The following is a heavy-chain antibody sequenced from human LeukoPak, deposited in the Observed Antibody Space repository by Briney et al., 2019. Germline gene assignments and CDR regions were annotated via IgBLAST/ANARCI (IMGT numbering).Heavy chain of an antibody. Sequence: ASVKVSCKASGYTVTSYGISWVRQAPGQGLAWMGWISAYNGNTNYAQKLQGRVTMTTGTSTSTAYMELRSLRADDTAVYYSAISYDSSGYYTFDYWGQGTLVTVSS. V-gene: IGHV1-18*01. CDR1: GYTVTSYG. D-gene: IGHD3-22*01. CDR3: AISYDSSGYYTFDY. J-gene: IGHJ4*02. CDR2: ISAYNGNT.